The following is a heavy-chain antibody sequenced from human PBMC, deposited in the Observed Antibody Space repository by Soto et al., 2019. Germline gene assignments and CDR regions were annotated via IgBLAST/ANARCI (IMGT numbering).Heavy chain of an antibody. D-gene: IGHD3-22*01. Sequence: ASVKVSCKASGYTFTSYGISRVRQAPGQGLEWMGWISAYNGNTNYAQKFQGRVTITADESTSTAYMELSSLRSEDTAVYYCARPRTYYYDSSGYYPFDYWGQGTLVTVS. CDR3: ARPRTYYYDSSGYYPFDY. CDR2: ISAYNGNT. CDR1: GYTFTSYG. V-gene: IGHV1-18*04. J-gene: IGHJ4*02.